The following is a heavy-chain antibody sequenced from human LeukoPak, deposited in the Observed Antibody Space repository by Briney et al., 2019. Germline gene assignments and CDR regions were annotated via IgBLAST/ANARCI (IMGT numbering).Heavy chain of an antibody. J-gene: IGHJ6*03. CDR1: GGSFSGYY. D-gene: IGHD3-10*01. CDR3: ARVRDYFYYYYYMDV. Sequence: PSETLSLTCGVYGGSFSGYYWSWIRQPPGKGLEWIGEINHSGITNYNPSLKSRVTISVNTSKKQFSLKLSSVTAADTAVYYCARVRDYFYYYYYMDVWGKGTTVTVSS. V-gene: IGHV4-34*01. CDR2: INHSGIT.